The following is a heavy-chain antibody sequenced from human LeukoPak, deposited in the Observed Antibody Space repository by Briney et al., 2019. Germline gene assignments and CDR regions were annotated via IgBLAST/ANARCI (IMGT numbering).Heavy chain of an antibody. CDR1: GFTFGDYG. V-gene: IGHV3-49*04. CDR3: TRGDYYDTSGYYFLFDY. J-gene: IGHJ4*02. D-gene: IGHD3-22*01. CDR2: TRSKAYGGTT. Sequence: GGSLRLSCTASGFTFGDYGMSWVRQAPGKGLEWVGFTRSKAYGGTTEYAASVKGRFTISRDDSKSIAYLQMNSLKTEDTAVYYCTRGDYYDTSGYYFLFDYWGQGTLVTVSS.